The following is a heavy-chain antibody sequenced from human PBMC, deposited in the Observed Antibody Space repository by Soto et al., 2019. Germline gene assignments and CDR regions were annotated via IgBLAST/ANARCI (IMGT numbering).Heavy chain of an antibody. CDR2: IYYSGST. D-gene: IGHD3-22*01. Sequence: SETLSLTCTVSGASISSGDYYWTWIRQPPGKGLEWIGSIYYSGSTYYNPSLKSRVTISVDTSNNQFSLKLSSVTAADTAVYYCARASYDSSTYYLDYWGQGIRVTVSS. CDR3: ARASYDSSTYYLDY. J-gene: IGHJ4*02. V-gene: IGHV4-30-4*01. CDR1: GASISSGDYY.